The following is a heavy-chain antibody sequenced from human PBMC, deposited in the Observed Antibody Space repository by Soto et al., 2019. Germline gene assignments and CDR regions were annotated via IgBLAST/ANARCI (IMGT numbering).Heavy chain of an antibody. CDR3: VRQGIDYLHGLVDV. CDR2: VYYTGDT. CDR1: SGPDRSHN. J-gene: IGHJ6*02. Sequence: QVQLQQSGPRLVKPSETLSLTCTVSSGPDRSHNWGWIRQPPGRGLEWIGYVYYTGDTAYNPSLGTRVSISADTSTNAISLTLSSVTAADTAVYYCVRQGIDYLHGLVDVWGQGTTVSVSS. D-gene: IGHD4-17*01. V-gene: IGHV4-59*08.